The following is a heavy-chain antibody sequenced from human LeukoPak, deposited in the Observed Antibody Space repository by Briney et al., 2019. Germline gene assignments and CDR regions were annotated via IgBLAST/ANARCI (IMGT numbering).Heavy chain of an antibody. J-gene: IGHJ4*02. CDR2: IYYSGST. D-gene: IGHD3-22*01. Sequence: PSETLSLTCTVSGGPISSYYWSWIRQPPGKGLECIGYIYYSGSTNYNPSLKSRVTISVDTSKNQFSLKLSSVTAADTAVYYCARRTYFYDSSGYYFDYWGQGTLVTVSS. V-gene: IGHV4-59*01. CDR1: GGPISSYY. CDR3: ARRTYFYDSSGYYFDY.